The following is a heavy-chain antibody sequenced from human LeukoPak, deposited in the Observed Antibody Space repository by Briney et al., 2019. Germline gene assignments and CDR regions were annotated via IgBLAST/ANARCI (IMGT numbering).Heavy chain of an antibody. CDR3: ATTNRIVGATYYFDY. V-gene: IGHV4-34*01. Sequence: SETLSLTCAVYGGSFSGYYWSWLRQPPGKGLEWIGEINHSGSTNYNPSLKRRVTISVDTSKNQFSLKLSSVTAADTAVYYCATTNRIVGATYYFDYWGQGTLVTVSS. CDR2: INHSGST. J-gene: IGHJ4*02. D-gene: IGHD1-26*01. CDR1: GGSFSGYY.